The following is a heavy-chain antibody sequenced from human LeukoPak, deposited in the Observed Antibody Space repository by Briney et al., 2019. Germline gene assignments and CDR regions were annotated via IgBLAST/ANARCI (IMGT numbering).Heavy chain of an antibody. D-gene: IGHD5-18*01. CDR1: GFTFSTYA. CDR2: ISSSSSYI. Sequence: GGSLRLSCAASGFTFSTYAMSWVRQAPGKGLEWVSSISSSSSYIYYADSVKGRFTISRDNAKNSLYLQMNSLRAEDTAVYYCARDRPVDTAMVLRFDPWGQGTLVTVSS. J-gene: IGHJ5*02. CDR3: ARDRPVDTAMVLRFDP. V-gene: IGHV3-21*01.